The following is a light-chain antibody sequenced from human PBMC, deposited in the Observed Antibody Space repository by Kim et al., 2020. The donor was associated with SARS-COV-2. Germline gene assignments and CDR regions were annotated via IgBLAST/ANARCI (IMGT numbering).Light chain of an antibody. CDR2: DNN. CDR3: QSYYSSRSGVVV. CDR1: SSNIGAGYD. Sequence: QSVLTQPPSVSGAPGQRVTISCTGSSSNIGAGYDVYWYQQLPRTAPKLLIYDNNNRPSGVADRFSGSNSGTTASLAITRLQAEDEADYYCQSYYSSRSGVVVFGGGTKLTVL. J-gene: IGLJ2*01. V-gene: IGLV1-40*01.